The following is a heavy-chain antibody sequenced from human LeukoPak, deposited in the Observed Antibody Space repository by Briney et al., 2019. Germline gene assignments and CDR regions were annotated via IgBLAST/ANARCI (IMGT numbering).Heavy chain of an antibody. J-gene: IGHJ4*02. D-gene: IGHD4-23*01. CDR1: GFTFSDYA. V-gene: IGHV3-21*01. CDR3: ARDYDGNLEY. Sequence: GGSLRLSCVASGFTFSDYAMNWVRQAPGKGLEWVSTFKTKYNQVYYAESVKGRFTISRDNAKNSLYLQMNSLRAEDTAVYYCARDYDGNLEYWGQGTPVTVSS. CDR2: FKTKYNQV.